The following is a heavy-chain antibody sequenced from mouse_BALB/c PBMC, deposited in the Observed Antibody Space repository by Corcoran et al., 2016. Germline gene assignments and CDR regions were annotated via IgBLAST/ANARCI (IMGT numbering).Heavy chain of an antibody. J-gene: IGHJ2*01. CDR3: AREVPGGYPFDY. CDR1: GYTFTSYV. D-gene: IGHD2-2*01. Sequence: EVQLQQSGPELVKPGASVKMSCKASGYTFTSYVMHWVKLKPGQGLEWIGYIYPYNDNTKYSEEFKGKATLTSDKSSSTAYMELRSLTSEDSAVYYLAREVPGGYPFDYWGQGTTLTVSS. CDR2: IYPYNDNT. V-gene: IGHV1S136*01.